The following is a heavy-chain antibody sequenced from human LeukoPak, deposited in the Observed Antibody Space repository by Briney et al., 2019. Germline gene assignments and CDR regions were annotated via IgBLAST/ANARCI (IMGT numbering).Heavy chain of an antibody. CDR3: AKDKAGTIVWYGRWAIGLFDY. J-gene: IGHJ4*02. Sequence: GGSLRLSCAASGFNFDAYAMHWVRQAPGKGLQWISLISADGGSTYYADSVKGRFTISRDNSRNSLYLQMNSLTTVDTAFYYCAKDKAGTIVWYGRWAIGLFDYWGQGTLLTVSS. V-gene: IGHV3-43*02. D-gene: IGHD6-13*01. CDR2: ISADGGST. CDR1: GFNFDAYA.